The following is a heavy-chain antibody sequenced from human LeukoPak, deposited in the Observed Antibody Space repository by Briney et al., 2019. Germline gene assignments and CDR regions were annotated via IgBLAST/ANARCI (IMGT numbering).Heavy chain of an antibody. CDR2: MNPKSGNT. CDR1: GYTFTSYD. V-gene: IGHV1-8*01. CDR3: ARIAAAGTGGHYYYYYMDV. J-gene: IGHJ6*03. D-gene: IGHD6-13*01. Sequence: ASVKVSCKASGYTFTSYDINWVRQATGQGLEWMGWMNPKSGNTGYAQKFQGRVTMTRNTSISTAYMELSSLRSEDTAVYYCARIAAAGTGGHYYYYYMDVWGKGTTVTVSS.